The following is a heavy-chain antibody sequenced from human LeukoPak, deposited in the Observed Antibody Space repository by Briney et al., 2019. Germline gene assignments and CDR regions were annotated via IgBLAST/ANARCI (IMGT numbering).Heavy chain of an antibody. J-gene: IGHJ4*02. D-gene: IGHD4-17*01. CDR2: IYSGGST. V-gene: IGHV3-53*01. Sequence: GGSLRLSCAASGFTVSSNYMSWVRQAPGKGLEWVSVIYSGGSTYYADSVKGRFTISRHNSKNTLYLQMNSLRDEDTAVYYCARDGFVWASGIDYGWFDCWGQGTLVTVSS. CDR3: ARDGFVWASGIDYGWFDC. CDR1: GFTVSSNY.